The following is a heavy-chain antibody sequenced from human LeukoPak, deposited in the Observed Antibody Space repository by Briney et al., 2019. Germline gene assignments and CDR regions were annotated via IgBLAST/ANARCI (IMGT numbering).Heavy chain of an antibody. CDR3: ARRGSDSSGYYWVIDY. Sequence: EASVKVSCKASGYTFTSYYIHWVRQAPGQGLEWMGIINPSGGSTNYAQKFQGRVTMTRDKSTSTVYMELSSMRSEDTAVSYCARRGSDSSGYYWVIDYWGQGTLVTVSS. V-gene: IGHV1-46*01. CDR1: GYTFTSYY. J-gene: IGHJ4*02. D-gene: IGHD3-22*01. CDR2: INPSGGST.